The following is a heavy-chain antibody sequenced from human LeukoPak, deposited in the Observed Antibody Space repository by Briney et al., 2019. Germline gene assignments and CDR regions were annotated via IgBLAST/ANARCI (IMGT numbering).Heavy chain of an antibody. CDR3: ARDQRTTVTTRGFDP. D-gene: IGHD4-17*01. CDR1: GYTFTIYG. CDR2: ISAYNGNT. J-gene: IGHJ5*02. V-gene: IGHV1-18*01. Sequence: ASVNVSFTASGYTFTIYGISWVRQAPGQGLEWMGWISAYNGNTNYAQKLQGRVTMTTDTSTSTAYMELRSLRSDDTAVYYCARDQRTTVTTRGFDPWGQGTLVTVSS.